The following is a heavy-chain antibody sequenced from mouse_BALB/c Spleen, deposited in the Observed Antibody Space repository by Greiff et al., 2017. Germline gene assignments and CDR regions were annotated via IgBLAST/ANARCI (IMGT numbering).Heavy chain of an antibody. V-gene: IGHV1-37*01. CDR3: GRNYGAYCYAMED. Sequence: VQLQQSGPELVKPGASVKISCKASGYSFTGYFMNWVKQSHGKSLEWIGRINPYNGDTFYNQKFKGKATLTVDKSSSTAHMELLSLTYEDSAVYYCGRNYGAYCYAMEDWGQGTSVTVSS. CDR1: GYSFTGYF. CDR2: INPYNGDT. D-gene: IGHD2-1*01. J-gene: IGHJ4*01.